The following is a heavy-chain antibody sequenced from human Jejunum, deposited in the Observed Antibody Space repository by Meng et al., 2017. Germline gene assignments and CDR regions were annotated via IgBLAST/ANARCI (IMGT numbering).Heavy chain of an antibody. J-gene: IGHJ4*02. V-gene: IGHV4-4*02. CDR2: IYHSGTT. Sequence: QVQLPDAGPGLVKPSGTLSLTCTVSGGSISNWWSWVRQPPGKGLEWIGDIYHSGTTNYNPSLQSRVTISVDKSENQFSLKLRSVTAADTAVYYCARVQGDFYDNDAYYSYFAYWGPGALVTVSS. CDR3: ARVQGDFYDNDAYYSYFAY. D-gene: IGHD3-22*01. CDR1: GGSISNW.